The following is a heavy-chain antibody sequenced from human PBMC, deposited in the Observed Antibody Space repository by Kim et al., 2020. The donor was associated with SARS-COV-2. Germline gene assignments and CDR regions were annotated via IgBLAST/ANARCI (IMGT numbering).Heavy chain of an antibody. CDR3: ARGAYYDILTGSRRTYFYYYGMDV. Sequence: GESLKISCAASGFTFSSYSMNWVRQAPGKGLEWVSYISSSSSTIYYADSVKGRFTISRDNAKNSLYLQMNSLRAEDTAVYYCARGAYYDILTGSRRTYFYYYGMDVWGQGTTVTVSS. CDR2: ISSSSSTI. D-gene: IGHD3-9*01. CDR1: GFTFSSYS. J-gene: IGHJ6*02. V-gene: IGHV3-48*04.